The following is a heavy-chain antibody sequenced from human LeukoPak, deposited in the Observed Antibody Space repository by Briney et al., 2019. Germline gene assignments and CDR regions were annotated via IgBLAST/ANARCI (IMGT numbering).Heavy chain of an antibody. CDR1: GFTFSSYS. CDR3: ASAPNYDASGYCPDY. D-gene: IGHD3-22*01. V-gene: IGHV3-21*01. CDR2: ITSSSSYI. J-gene: IGHJ4*02. Sequence: GGSLRLSCAASGFTFSSYSMNWVRQAPGKGLEWVSSITSSSSYIYYADSVKGRFTISRDNAKNSLYLQMNSLRAEDTAVCYCASAPNYDASGYCPDYWGQGTLVTVSS.